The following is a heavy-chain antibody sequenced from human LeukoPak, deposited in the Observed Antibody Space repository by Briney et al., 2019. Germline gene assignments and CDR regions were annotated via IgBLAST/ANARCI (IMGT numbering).Heavy chain of an antibody. V-gene: IGHV3-23*01. Sequence: GGSLRLSCAASGFTFSSYATSWVRQAPGKGLEWVSAISGSGGSTYYADSVKGRFTISRDNSKNTLYLQMNSLRAEDTAVYYCAVGGGSGWFPFDYWGQGTLVTVSS. D-gene: IGHD6-19*01. CDR2: ISGSGGST. CDR1: GFTFSSYA. J-gene: IGHJ4*02. CDR3: AVGGGSGWFPFDY.